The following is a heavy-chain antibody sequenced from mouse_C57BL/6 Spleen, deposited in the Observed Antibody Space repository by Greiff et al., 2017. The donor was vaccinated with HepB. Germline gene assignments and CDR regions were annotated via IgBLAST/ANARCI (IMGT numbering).Heavy chain of an antibody. D-gene: IGHD1-1*01. J-gene: IGHJ4*01. Sequence: EVQGVESGPELVKPGASVKIPCKASGYTFTDYNMDWVKQSHGKSLEWIGDINPNNGGTIYNQKFKGKATLTVDKSSSTAYMELRSLTSEDTAVYYCARGHDYYGSSVYAMDYWGQGTSVTVSS. CDR1: GYTFTDYN. V-gene: IGHV1-18*01. CDR2: INPNNGGT. CDR3: ARGHDYYGSSVYAMDY.